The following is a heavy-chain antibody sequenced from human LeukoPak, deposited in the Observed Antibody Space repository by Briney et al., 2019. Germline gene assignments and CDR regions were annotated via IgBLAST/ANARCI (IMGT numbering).Heavy chain of an antibody. D-gene: IGHD2-2*02. CDR3: AKYPRTFDF. J-gene: IGHJ4*02. Sequence: GGSLRLSCAASGFSFKSFWMSWVRQVPTKGLEWVATIDYDGSGKYYVDSVKGRFTISRDNVKNSLYLEMNSLRAEDTAIYFCAKYPRTFDFWGQGILVTVSS. V-gene: IGHV3-7*01. CDR2: IDYDGSGK. CDR1: GFSFKSFW.